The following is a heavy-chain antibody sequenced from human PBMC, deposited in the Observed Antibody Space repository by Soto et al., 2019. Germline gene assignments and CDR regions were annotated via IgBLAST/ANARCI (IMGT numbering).Heavy chain of an antibody. J-gene: IGHJ4*02. CDR2: ISSSSGAI. D-gene: IGHD3-22*01. CDR3: ARPLGGGYSFLFDY. CDR1: GFTFTAYS. Sequence: GGSLRLSCAASGFTFTAYSMNWVRQAPGKGLEWVSSISSSSGAIYYADSVKGRFTISRDNAKNSVYLQMNSLRDEDTAVYYCARPLGGGYSFLFDYWGQGTLVTVSS. V-gene: IGHV3-48*02.